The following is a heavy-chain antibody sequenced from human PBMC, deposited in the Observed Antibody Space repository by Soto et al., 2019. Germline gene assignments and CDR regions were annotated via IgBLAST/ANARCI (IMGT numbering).Heavy chain of an antibody. Sequence: QVQLVQSGAEVKKPGASVKVSCKASGYTFTSYGISWVRQAPGQGLEWMGWISAYNGNTNYAQKLQGRVTMTTDTSTSTAYMELRSLRSDDTAVYYCARGRSEAARPLSRYYYYSMDVWGKGTTVTVSS. D-gene: IGHD6-6*01. J-gene: IGHJ6*03. CDR1: GYTFTSYG. CDR3: ARGRSEAARPLSRYYYYSMDV. CDR2: ISAYNGNT. V-gene: IGHV1-18*01.